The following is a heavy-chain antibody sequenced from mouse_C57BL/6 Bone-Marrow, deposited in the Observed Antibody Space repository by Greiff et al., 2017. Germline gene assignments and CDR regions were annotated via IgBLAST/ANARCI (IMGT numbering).Heavy chain of an antibody. V-gene: IGHV1-42*01. Sequence: EVQLQQSGPDLVKPGASVKISCKASGYSFTGYYMNWVQQSPEKSLEWIGEINPSTGGTTYNQMFKAKARLTVDKSSSTAYMQLKSLTSEDSAVYYCARVYHRRYFDVWGTGTTVTVSS. CDR1: GYSFTGYY. J-gene: IGHJ1*03. CDR2: INPSTGGT. CDR3: ARVYHRRYFDV.